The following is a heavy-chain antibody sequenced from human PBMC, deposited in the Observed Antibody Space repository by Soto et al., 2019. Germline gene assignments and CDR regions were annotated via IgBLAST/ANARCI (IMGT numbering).Heavy chain of an antibody. CDR1: GFTFSSYA. CDR3: AKSGTHCSGGSCQFYYYYYYYMDV. J-gene: IGHJ6*03. Sequence: GGSLRLSCAASGFTFSSYAMSWVRQAPGKGLEWVSAISGSGGSTYYADSVKGRFTISRDNSKNTLYLQMNSLRAEDTAVYYCAKSGTHCSGGSCQFYYYYYYYMDVWGKGTTVTVSS. CDR2: ISGSGGST. D-gene: IGHD2-15*01. V-gene: IGHV3-23*01.